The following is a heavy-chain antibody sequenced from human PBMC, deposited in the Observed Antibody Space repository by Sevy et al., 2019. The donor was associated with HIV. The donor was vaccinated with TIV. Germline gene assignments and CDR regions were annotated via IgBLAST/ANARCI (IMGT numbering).Heavy chain of an antibody. V-gene: IGHV3-30*01. D-gene: IGHD6-13*01. J-gene: IGHJ4*02. Sequence: GGYLRLSCGASGFSFSAYAMDWVRQAPGKGLEWVAVISHDGSNKNYADSVKGRFTFSRDNSKNTLYLQMNSLGAEDTAVYYCARGGYSSSWPLGYWGQGTLVTVSS. CDR2: ISHDGSNK. CDR3: ARGGYSSSWPLGY. CDR1: GFSFSAYA.